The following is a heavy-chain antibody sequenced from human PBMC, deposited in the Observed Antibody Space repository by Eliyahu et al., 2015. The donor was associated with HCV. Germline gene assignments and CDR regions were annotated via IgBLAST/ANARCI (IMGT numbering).Heavy chain of an antibody. CDR2: IKSKVNGGTT. CDR3: CTGGYYFDY. V-gene: IGHV3-15*07. D-gene: IGHD5-12*01. Sequence: EEQLVESGGGLVKPGGSLRLSXVGXGFTFSNAWMNWVRQAPGKGLEWVGRIKSKVNGGTTDYAAPVKGRFTVSRDDSENTVYLQINSLKTEDTAVYYCCTGGYYFDYWGQGTPVTVSS. CDR1: GFTFSNAW. J-gene: IGHJ4*02.